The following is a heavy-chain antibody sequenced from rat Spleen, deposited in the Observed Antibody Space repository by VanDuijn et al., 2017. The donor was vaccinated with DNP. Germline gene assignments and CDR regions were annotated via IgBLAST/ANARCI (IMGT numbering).Heavy chain of an antibody. CDR1: DYSITSCCR. D-gene: IGHD1-4*01. CDR2: INSAGTT. J-gene: IGHJ4*01. Sequence: EVQLQESGPGLVEPSQSLSLTCSVTDYSITSCCRWTWIRKFPGHKLEWMGYINSAGTTNYNPSLKSRISITRDTSKNQLFLQVNSVTTEDTATYYCARWPGYNPPYAMDAWGQGTSVTVSS. CDR3: ARWPGYNPPYAMDA. V-gene: IGHV3-3*01.